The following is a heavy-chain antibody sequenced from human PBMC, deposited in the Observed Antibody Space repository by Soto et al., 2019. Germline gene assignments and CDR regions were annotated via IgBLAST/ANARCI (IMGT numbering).Heavy chain of an antibody. CDR2: IIPILGIA. CDR1: GGTFSSYT. Sequence: QVQLVQSGAEVKKPGSSVKVSCKASGGTFSSYTIGWVRQAPGQGLEWMGRIIPILGIANYAQKFQGRVTITADKSTSTAYMELSSLRSEDTAVYYCASYTVTTFSAFDIWGQGTMVTVSS. J-gene: IGHJ3*02. D-gene: IGHD4-17*01. CDR3: ASYTVTTFSAFDI. V-gene: IGHV1-69*02.